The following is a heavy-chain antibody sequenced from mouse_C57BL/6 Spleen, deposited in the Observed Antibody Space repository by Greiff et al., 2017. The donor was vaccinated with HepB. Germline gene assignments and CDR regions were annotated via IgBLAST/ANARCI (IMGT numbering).Heavy chain of an antibody. CDR2: ISYDGSN. Sequence: DVHLVESGPGLVKPSQSLSLTCSVTGYSITSGYYWNWIRQFPGNKLEWMGYISYDGSNNYNPSLKNRISITRDTSKNQFFLKLNSVTTEDTATYYCARVSLYDYFDYWGQGTTLTVSS. CDR1: GYSITSGYY. CDR3: ARVSLYDYFDY. V-gene: IGHV3-6*01. D-gene: IGHD2-3*01. J-gene: IGHJ2*01.